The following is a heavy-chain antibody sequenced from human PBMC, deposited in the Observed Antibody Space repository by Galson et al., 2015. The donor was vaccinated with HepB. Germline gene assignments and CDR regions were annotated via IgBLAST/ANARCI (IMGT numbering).Heavy chain of an antibody. J-gene: IGHJ4*02. V-gene: IGHV1-46*01. D-gene: IGHD1-7*01. CDR1: GYTFTSYY. Sequence: SVKVSCKASGYTFTSYYMHRVRQAPGQGLEWMGIINPSGGSTSYAQKFQGRVTMTRDTSTSTVYMELNSLRSEDTAVYYCARAAQFLGNYDYWGQGTLVTVSS. CDR2: INPSGGST. CDR3: ARAAQFLGNYDY.